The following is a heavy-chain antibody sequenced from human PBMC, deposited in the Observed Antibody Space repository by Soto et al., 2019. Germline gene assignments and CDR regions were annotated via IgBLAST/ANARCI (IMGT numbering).Heavy chain of an antibody. J-gene: IGHJ4*02. D-gene: IGHD4-17*01. Sequence: QMQLQQWGAGLLKPSETLSLTCAVYGGSFSGYYYYWIRQPPGKGLEWIGEINRSGSTNYNPSLKSRVTTSVDTSKNQFSLTLSSVTAADTAIYYCARGGLTTVPPLTWGQGTLVTVSS. CDR1: GGSFSGYY. CDR2: INRSGST. CDR3: ARGGLTTVPPLT. V-gene: IGHV4-34*01.